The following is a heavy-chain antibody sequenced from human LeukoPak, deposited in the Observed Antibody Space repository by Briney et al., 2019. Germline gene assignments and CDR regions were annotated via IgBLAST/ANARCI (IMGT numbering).Heavy chain of an antibody. CDR1: GYTLTELS. CDR2: FDPEDGET. D-gene: IGHD1-26*01. CDR3: AMGSAEYFQH. J-gene: IGHJ1*01. V-gene: IGHV1-24*01. Sequence: ASVKVSCKVSGYTLTELSMHWVRQAPGKGLEWMGGFDPEDGETIYAQKFQGRVTMTRDTSISTAYMELSRLRSDDTAVYYCAMGSAEYFQHWGQGTLVTVSS.